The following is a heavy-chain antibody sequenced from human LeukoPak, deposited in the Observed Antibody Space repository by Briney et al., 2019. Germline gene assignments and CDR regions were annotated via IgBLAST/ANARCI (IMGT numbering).Heavy chain of an antibody. Sequence: SETLSLTCTVSGGSISSRPYYWGWIRQPPGKGLEWIGGIYYSGNTYQNPSLKSRVILSVDTSKNQFSLKLSSVTAADTAVYYCARDDYGSAYNWFDPWGQGTLVTVSS. CDR2: IYYSGNT. D-gene: IGHD3-10*01. CDR1: GGSISSRPYY. V-gene: IGHV4-39*07. CDR3: ARDDYGSAYNWFDP. J-gene: IGHJ5*02.